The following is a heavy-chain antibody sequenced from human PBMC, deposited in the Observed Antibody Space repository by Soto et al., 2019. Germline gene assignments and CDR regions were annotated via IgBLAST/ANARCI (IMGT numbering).Heavy chain of an antibody. CDR2: ISAGGTYT. V-gene: IGHV3-21*01. CDR1: GFTFSNYD. J-gene: IGHJ5*01. CDR3: TRDPAPGDS. D-gene: IGHD6-13*01. Sequence: GGSLRLSCAASGFTFSNYDMSWVRQAPGKGLEWVSSISAGGTYTPYADSVKGRFTISRDNAKSSLYLQMNSLRADDTAIYYCTRDPAPGDSWGQGTLVTVSS.